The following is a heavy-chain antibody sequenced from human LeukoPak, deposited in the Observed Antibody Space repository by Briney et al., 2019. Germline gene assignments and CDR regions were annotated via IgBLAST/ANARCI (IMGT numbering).Heavy chain of an antibody. D-gene: IGHD3-22*01. CDR2: IYTSGST. Sequence: PSQTLSLTCTVSGGSISSGSYYWSWIRQPAGKGLEWIGRIYTSGSTNYNPSLKSRVTISVDTSKNQFSLKLSSVTAADMAVYYCARDSSGPWGQGTLVTVSS. CDR3: ARDSSGP. V-gene: IGHV4-61*02. J-gene: IGHJ5*02. CDR1: GGSISSGSYY.